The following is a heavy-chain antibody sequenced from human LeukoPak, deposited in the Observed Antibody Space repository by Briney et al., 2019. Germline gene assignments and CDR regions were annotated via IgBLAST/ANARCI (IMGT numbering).Heavy chain of an antibody. J-gene: IGHJ5*02. Sequence: SETLSLTCTVSGGSISSSSYYWGWIRQPPGKGLEWIGSIYYSGSTYYNPSLKSRVTISVDTSKNQFSLQLNSVTPEDTAVYYCARDSGSSPGGENWFDPWGQGTLVTVSS. CDR1: GGSISSSSYY. CDR3: ARDSGSSPGGENWFDP. D-gene: IGHD6-6*01. CDR2: IYYSGST. V-gene: IGHV4-39*07.